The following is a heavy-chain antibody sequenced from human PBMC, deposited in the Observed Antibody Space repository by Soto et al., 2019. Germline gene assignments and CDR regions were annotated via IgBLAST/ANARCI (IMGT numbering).Heavy chain of an antibody. CDR2: IYYSGST. CDR3: ARDQLGYCSGGSCYLGYYYYGMDV. D-gene: IGHD2-15*01. J-gene: IGHJ6*02. V-gene: IGHV4-59*01. Sequence: QVQLQESGPGLVKPSETLSLTCTVSGGSISSYYWSWIRQPPGKGLEWIGYIYYSGSTNYNPSLKSRVTISVDTSKNQFSLKLSSVTAADTAVYYCARDQLGYCSGGSCYLGYYYYGMDVWGQGTTVTVSS. CDR1: GGSISSYY.